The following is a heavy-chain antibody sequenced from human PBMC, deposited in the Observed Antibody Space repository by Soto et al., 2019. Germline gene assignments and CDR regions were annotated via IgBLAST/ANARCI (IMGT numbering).Heavy chain of an antibody. D-gene: IGHD4-17*01. CDR1: GGSISSYY. J-gene: IGHJ4*02. V-gene: IGHV4-59*01. CDR3: ARVGDYGDLPVDDY. CDR2: IYYSGST. Sequence: SETLSLTCTVSGGSISSYYWSWIRQPPGKGLEWIGYIYYSGSTNYNPSLKSRVTISVDTSKNQFSLKLSSVTAADTAVYYCARVGDYGDLPVDDYWGQGTLVTVSS.